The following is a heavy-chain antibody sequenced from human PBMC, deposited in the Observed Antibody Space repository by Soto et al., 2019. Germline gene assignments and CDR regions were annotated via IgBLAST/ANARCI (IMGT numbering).Heavy chain of an antibody. CDR2: ISPYSGNT. V-gene: IGHV1-18*01. CDR1: GYIFVNYG. J-gene: IGHJ6*02. CDR3: AMVDKYVTPTPQDV. D-gene: IGHD3-16*02. Sequence: QVQLVQSGDEVRKPGSSVKVSCKASGYIFVNYGIAWVRQAPGQGLEWMGWISPYSGNTHYASKVQGRLTMTTDTPTSTADRDLASPTSDDTAVYYWAMVDKYVTPTPQDVWGQGTTVTVSS.